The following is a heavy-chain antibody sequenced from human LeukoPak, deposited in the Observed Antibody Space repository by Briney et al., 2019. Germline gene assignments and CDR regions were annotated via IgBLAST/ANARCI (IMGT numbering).Heavy chain of an antibody. CDR1: GYTFSSHG. CDR2: IRHDGGDK. Sequence: QSGGSLRLSCATSGYTFSSHGLHWVRQAPGKGLECVASIRHDGGDKYYSESVKGRFTISKDNTKNTLFLYMNSLRPEDTAMYYCVRWSGTYPLYYLDYWGQGTLVTVSS. V-gene: IGHV3-30*02. CDR3: VRWSGTYPLYYLDY. J-gene: IGHJ4*02. D-gene: IGHD1-26*01.